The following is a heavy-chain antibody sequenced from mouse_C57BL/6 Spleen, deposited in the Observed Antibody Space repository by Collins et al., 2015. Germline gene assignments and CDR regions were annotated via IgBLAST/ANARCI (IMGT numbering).Heavy chain of an antibody. D-gene: IGHD1-1*01. CDR3: AIGSYFDY. Sequence: QVQLQQPGAELVMPGASVKLSCKASGYTFTSYWMHWAKQRPGQGLEWIGEIDPSDSYTNYNQKFKGKSTLTVDKSSSTAYMQLSSLTSEDSAVYYCAIGSYFDYWGQGTTLTVSS. CDR2: IDPSDSYT. V-gene: IGHV1-69*01. J-gene: IGHJ2*01. CDR1: GYTFTSYW.